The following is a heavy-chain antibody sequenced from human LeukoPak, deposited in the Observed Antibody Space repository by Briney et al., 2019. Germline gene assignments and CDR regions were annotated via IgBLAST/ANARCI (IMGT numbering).Heavy chain of an antibody. CDR3: ARDLFFDAY. D-gene: IGHD3-3*01. J-gene: IGHJ4*02. V-gene: IGHV3-48*02. CDR2: ISSSSSTI. CDR1: GFTFSSYS. Sequence: PGGSLRLSCAASGFTFSSYSMNWVRQAPGKGLEWVSYISSSSSTIYYADSVKGRFTISRDNAKNSLCLQMNSLRDEDTAVYYCARDLFFDAYWGQGTLVTVSP.